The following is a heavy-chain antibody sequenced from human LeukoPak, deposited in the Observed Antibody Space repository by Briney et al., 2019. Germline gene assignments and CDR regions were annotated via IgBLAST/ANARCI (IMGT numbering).Heavy chain of an antibody. D-gene: IGHD2-2*01. V-gene: IGHV4-39*01. J-gene: IGHJ6*03. CDR3: ARGYCSSTSCHYYYYYYMDV. Sequence: PSETLSLTCTVSGGSISSSSYYWGWIRQPPGKGLEWIGSIYYSGSTYYNPSLKSRVTISVDTSKNQFSLKLSSATAADTAVYYCARGYCSSTSCHYYYYYYMDVWGKGTTVTVSS. CDR1: GGSISSSSYY. CDR2: IYYSGST.